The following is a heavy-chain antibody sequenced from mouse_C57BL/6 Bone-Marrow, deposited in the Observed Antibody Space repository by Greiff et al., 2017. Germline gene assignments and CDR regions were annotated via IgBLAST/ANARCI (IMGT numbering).Heavy chain of an antibody. V-gene: IGHV1-9*01. CDR3: ASGFLRREFAY. J-gene: IGHJ3*01. Sequence: QVQLQQSGAELMKPGASVKLSCKATGYTFTGYWIEWVKQRPGHGLEWIGEILPGSGSTNYTEKFKGKATFTADTTSNTAYMQLSSLTTEDSAIYSCASGFLRREFAYWGQGTLVTVSA. CDR1: GYTFTGYW. D-gene: IGHD2-12*01. CDR2: ILPGSGST.